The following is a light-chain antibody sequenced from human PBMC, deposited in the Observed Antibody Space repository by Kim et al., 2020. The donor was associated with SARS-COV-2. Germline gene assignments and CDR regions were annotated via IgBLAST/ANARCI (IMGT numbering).Light chain of an antibody. V-gene: IGKV3-20*01. Sequence: EIVLTQSPGTLSLSPGERATLSCRASQSVSSSYLAWYQQKPGQAPTLLIYGASSRATGIPDRFSGSGSGTAFTLTISSLEPEDFAVYYCQQYYSSPCTFGQGTKVDIK. CDR1: QSVSSSY. CDR2: GAS. CDR3: QQYYSSPCT. J-gene: IGKJ1*01.